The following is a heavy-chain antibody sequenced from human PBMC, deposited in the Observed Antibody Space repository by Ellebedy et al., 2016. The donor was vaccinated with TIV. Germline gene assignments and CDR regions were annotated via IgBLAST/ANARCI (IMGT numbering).Heavy chain of an antibody. D-gene: IGHD3-10*01. CDR3: AKVIPYYGSGSYHSYYFDY. CDR1: GLTFSSYA. Sequence: GESLKISCAASGLTFSSYAVSWVRQAPGKGLEWVSAINGNGANTYYADSVKGQFTISRDNSKNTLYLQMNSLSAEDTAVYFCAKVIPYYGSGSYHSYYFDYWGQGTLVTVSS. CDR2: INGNGANT. V-gene: IGHV3-23*01. J-gene: IGHJ4*02.